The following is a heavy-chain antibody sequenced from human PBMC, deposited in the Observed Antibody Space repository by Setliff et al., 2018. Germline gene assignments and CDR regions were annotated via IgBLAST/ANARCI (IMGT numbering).Heavy chain of an antibody. J-gene: IGHJ5*02. D-gene: IGHD3-3*01. V-gene: IGHV3-21*01. CDR2: ISSSSSYI. CDR1: GFTLSSYS. CDR3: ARDKLRFLENWFDP. Sequence: PGESLRLSCAASGFTLSSYSMNWVRQAPGKGLEWVSSISSSSSYIYYADSVKGRFTISRDNAKNSLYLQMNSLRAEDTAVYYCARDKLRFLENWFDPWGQGTLVTVSS.